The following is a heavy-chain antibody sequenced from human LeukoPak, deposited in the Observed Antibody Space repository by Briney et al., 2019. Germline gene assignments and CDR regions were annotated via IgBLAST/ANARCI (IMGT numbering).Heavy chain of an antibody. Sequence: SVKVSCKASGGTFSSYTISWVRQAPGQGLEWMGRIIPILGIANYAQKFQGRVTITADKSTSTAYMELGSLRSEDTAVYYCARTMTTVVTAGPLAFDIWSQGTMVTVSS. CDR2: IIPILGIA. J-gene: IGHJ3*02. V-gene: IGHV1-69*02. D-gene: IGHD4-23*01. CDR3: ARTMTTVVTAGPLAFDI. CDR1: GGTFSSYT.